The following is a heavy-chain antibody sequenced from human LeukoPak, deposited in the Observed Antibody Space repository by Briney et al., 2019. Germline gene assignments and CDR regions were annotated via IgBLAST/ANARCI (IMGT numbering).Heavy chain of an antibody. CDR3: ARDLDSYSSTWHPYSSGWYLDY. V-gene: IGHV4-4*07. CDR1: GGSISSYY. CDR2: IYTSGST. D-gene: IGHD6-19*01. Sequence: KPSETLSLTCTVSGGSISSYYWSWIRQPAGKGLEWIGRIYTSGSTNYNPSLKSRVTMSVDTSKNQFSLKLSSVTAADTAVYYCARDLDSYSSTWHPYSSGWYLDYWGQGTLVTVSS. J-gene: IGHJ4*02.